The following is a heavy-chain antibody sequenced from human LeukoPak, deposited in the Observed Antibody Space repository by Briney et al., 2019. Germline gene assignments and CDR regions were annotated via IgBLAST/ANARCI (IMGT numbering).Heavy chain of an antibody. CDR2: ISSGREK. Sequence: GGSLRLSCEASGFTFSIFPMHWVRQAPGKGLEWVALISSGREKYYAESVRGRFTISRDNSKNMLYLQMNSLRADATAVYYCARDLELSAVYYFDSWGQGTLVIVSS. V-gene: IGHV3-30*04. CDR3: ARDLELSAVYYFDS. J-gene: IGHJ4*02. D-gene: IGHD3-3*01. CDR1: GFTFSIFP.